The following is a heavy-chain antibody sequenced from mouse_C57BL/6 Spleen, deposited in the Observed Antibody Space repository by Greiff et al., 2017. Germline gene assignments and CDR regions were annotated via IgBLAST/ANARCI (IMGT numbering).Heavy chain of an antibody. V-gene: IGHV1-82*01. CDR2: IYPGDGDT. Sequence: QVQLKESGPELVKPGASVKISCKASGYAFSSSWMNWVKQRPGKGLEWIGRIYPGDGDTNYNGKFKGKATLTADKSSSTAYMQLSSLTSEDSAVYFCARKLYAMDYWGQGTSVTVSS. J-gene: IGHJ4*01. CDR1: GYAFSSSW. CDR3: ARKLYAMDY.